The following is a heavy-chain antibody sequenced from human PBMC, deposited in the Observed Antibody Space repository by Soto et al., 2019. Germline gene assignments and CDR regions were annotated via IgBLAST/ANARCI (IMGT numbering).Heavy chain of an antibody. J-gene: IGHJ4*02. CDR3: ARKGASNLDY. Sequence: PGGSLRLSCAASGFTFTTYTMTWVRQAPGKGLEWVSVISSRSGSSKYYADSVKGRFTISRDNAKNSLYLQMNSLSADDTATYYCARKGASNLDYWGQGTLVTVSS. CDR1: GFTFTTYT. CDR2: ISSRSGSSK. V-gene: IGHV3-21*04.